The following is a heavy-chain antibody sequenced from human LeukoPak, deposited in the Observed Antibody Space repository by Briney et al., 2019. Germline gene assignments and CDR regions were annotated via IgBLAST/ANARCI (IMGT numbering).Heavy chain of an antibody. V-gene: IGHV3-7*01. D-gene: IGHD1-7*01. Sequence: GGSLRLSCAASGITFSSYWMNWVRQAPGKGLEWVANIKQDGSEKYYVDSAKGRFTISRDNAKNSLYLQMNSLRAEDTAVCYCATSRTFAYWGQGTLVTVSS. J-gene: IGHJ4*02. CDR3: ATSRTFAY. CDR2: IKQDGSEK. CDR1: GITFSSYW.